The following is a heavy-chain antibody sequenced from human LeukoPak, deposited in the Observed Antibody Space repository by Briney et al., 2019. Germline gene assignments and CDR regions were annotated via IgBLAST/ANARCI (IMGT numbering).Heavy chain of an antibody. J-gene: IGHJ4*02. V-gene: IGHV4-59*08. Sequence: SETLSLTCTASGGSISPYYWSWIRQPPGKGLEWIGYIYYSGSTYYNPSLKSRVTISVDTSKNQFSLKLRSVTAADTAVYFCARTDRDGDNNHFDFWGQGTLVTVSS. CDR3: ARTDRDGDNNHFDF. D-gene: IGHD5-24*01. CDR1: GGSISPYY. CDR2: IYYSGST.